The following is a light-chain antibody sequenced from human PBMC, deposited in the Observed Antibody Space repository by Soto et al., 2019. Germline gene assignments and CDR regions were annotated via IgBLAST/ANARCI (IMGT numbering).Light chain of an antibody. CDR1: QSVSSW. J-gene: IGKJ1*01. CDR2: DAS. CDR3: QEYISYSPRT. V-gene: IGKV1-5*01. Sequence: DIQMTQSPSALSASVGDTVTITCRASQSVSSWLAWYQQKPGQAPKLLIYDASTLESGVPSRFSGSGSGTEFTLTISSLQPGDFATYYCQEYISYSPRTFGQGTKVDIK.